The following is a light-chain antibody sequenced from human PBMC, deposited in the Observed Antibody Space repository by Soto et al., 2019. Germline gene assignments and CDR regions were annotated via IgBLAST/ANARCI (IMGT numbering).Light chain of an antibody. CDR2: DAS. CDR3: QQYDSYSWT. J-gene: IGKJ1*01. V-gene: IGKV1-5*01. Sequence: DIQMTQSPSTLSASAGATVTITCRASQSISTWLAWYQQKPGKAPKLLIFDASSLQSGVPSRFSGSGSGTEFTLTISSLQPDDFATYYCQQYDSYSWTFGQGTKVEIK. CDR1: QSISTW.